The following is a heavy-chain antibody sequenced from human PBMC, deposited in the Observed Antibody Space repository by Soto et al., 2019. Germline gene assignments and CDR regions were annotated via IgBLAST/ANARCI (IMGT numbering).Heavy chain of an antibody. Sequence: ASVKVSCKASGYTFTSYAMHWLRLAPGQRLEWMGWINAGNGNTKYSQKFQGRVTITRDTSASTAYMELSSLRSEDTAVYYCARVGVAVAGTVFDYWGQGTLVTVSS. CDR1: GYTFTSYA. D-gene: IGHD6-19*01. J-gene: IGHJ4*02. V-gene: IGHV1-3*01. CDR2: INAGNGNT. CDR3: ARVGVAVAGTVFDY.